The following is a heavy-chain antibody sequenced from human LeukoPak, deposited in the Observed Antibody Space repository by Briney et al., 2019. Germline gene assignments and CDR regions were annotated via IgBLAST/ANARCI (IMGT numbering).Heavy chain of an antibody. CDR2: INPNSGGT. J-gene: IGHJ5*02. Sequence: ASVKLSCKASRYTFTGYYMHWVRQAPGQGLEWMGWINPNSGGTSYAQKFRGRVTMTRDTSISTTYMELTRLTSDDTAVYYCARDGYTFGDNWFDPWGQGTLVTVSS. CDR3: ARDGYTFGDNWFDP. CDR1: RYTFTGYY. D-gene: IGHD5-18*01. V-gene: IGHV1-2*02.